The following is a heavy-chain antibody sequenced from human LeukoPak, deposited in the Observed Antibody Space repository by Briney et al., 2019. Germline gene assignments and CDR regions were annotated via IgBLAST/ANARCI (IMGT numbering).Heavy chain of an antibody. CDR3: AKDLGGNDAFDI. J-gene: IGHJ3*02. D-gene: IGHD3-16*01. CDR2: ISYDGSNK. CDR1: GFTFSSYG. V-gene: IGHV3-30*18. Sequence: GGSLRLSCAASGFTFSSYGMHWVRQASGKGLEWVAVISYDGSNKYYADSVKGRFTISRDNSKNTLYLQMNSLRAEDTAVYYCAKDLGGNDAFDIWGQGTMVTVSS.